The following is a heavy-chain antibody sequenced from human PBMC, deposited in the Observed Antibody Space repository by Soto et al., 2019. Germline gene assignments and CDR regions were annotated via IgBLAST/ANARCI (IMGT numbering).Heavy chain of an antibody. V-gene: IGHV4-4*02. CDR1: GGSISSSNW. CDR2: IYHSGST. J-gene: IGHJ4*02. CDR3: AREGYYDSSGYDY. Sequence: QVQLQESGPGLVKPSGTLSLTCAVSGGSISSSNWWSWVRQPPGKGLEWIGEIYHSGSTDYNPSLMSRVXXSXDXXKNQFSLKLSSVTAADTAVYYCAREGYYDSSGYDYWGQGTLVTVSS. D-gene: IGHD3-22*01.